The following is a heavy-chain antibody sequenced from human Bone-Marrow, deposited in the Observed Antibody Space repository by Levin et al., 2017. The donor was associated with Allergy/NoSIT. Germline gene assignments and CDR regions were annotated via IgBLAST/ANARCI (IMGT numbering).Heavy chain of an antibody. CDR1: GFTFSDYS. V-gene: IGHV3-21*01. J-gene: IGHJ4*02. CDR2: ISSSSTYI. Sequence: PGGSLRLSCAASGFTFSDYSVDWVRQAPGKGLEWISSISSSSTYIFYADSLKGRFTVSRDDAKNSVYLQINSLRAEDTAVYYCARGFYGSGNYVDYWGQGTLVTVSS. CDR3: ARGFYGSGNYVDY. D-gene: IGHD3-10*01.